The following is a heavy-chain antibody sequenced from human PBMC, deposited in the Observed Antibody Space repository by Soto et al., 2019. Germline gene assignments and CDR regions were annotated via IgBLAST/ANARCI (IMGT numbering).Heavy chain of an antibody. D-gene: IGHD2-2*01. CDR3: ARDWRRFVVVPAAMRSGFDY. CDR2: ISYDGSNK. Sequence: GGSLRLSCAASGFTFSSYAMHWVRQAPGKGLEWVAVISYDGSNKYYADSVKGRFTISRDNSKNTLYLQMNSLRSEDTAVYYCARDWRRFVVVPAAMRSGFDYWGQGTLVTVSS. J-gene: IGHJ4*02. V-gene: IGHV3-30-3*01. CDR1: GFTFSSYA.